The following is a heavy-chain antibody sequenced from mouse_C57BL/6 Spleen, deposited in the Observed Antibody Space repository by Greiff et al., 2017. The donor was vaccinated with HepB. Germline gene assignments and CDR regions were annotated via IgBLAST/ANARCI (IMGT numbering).Heavy chain of an antibody. Sequence: EVKLMESGPGLVKPSQSLSLTCSVTGYSITSGYYWNWIRQFPGNKLEWMGYISYDGSNNYNPSLKNRISITRDTSKNQFFLKLNSVTTEDTATYYCARTGTGWFAYWGQGTLVTVSA. V-gene: IGHV3-6*01. CDR1: GYSITSGYY. D-gene: IGHD4-1*01. CDR3: ARTGTGWFAY. CDR2: ISYDGSN. J-gene: IGHJ3*01.